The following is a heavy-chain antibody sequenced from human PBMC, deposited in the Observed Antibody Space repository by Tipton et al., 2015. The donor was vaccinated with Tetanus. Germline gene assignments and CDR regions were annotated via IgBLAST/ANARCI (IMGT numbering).Heavy chain of an antibody. V-gene: IGHV3-23*03. D-gene: IGHD6-19*01. CDR1: GFTFSTYA. CDR2: IYRGGMST. J-gene: IGHJ6*03. Sequence: SLRLSCAASGFTFSTYAMNWVRQAPGKGLEWVSVIYRGGMSTFYGNSVKGRFTVSRDNSKNTLYLQMSSLRAEDTALYYCAKAPRPLPLAGTPPDDYYYMDVWGKGTTVTVSS. CDR3: AKAPRPLPLAGTPPDDYYYMDV.